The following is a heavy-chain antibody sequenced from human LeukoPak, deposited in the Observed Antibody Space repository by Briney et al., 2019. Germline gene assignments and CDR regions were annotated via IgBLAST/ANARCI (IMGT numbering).Heavy chain of an antibody. CDR2: IYYSGST. CDR1: GGSISSSSYY. V-gene: IGHV4-39*01. CDR3: ARRFRGSGWYGGMDV. D-gene: IGHD6-19*01. J-gene: IGHJ6*02. Sequence: SETLSLTCTVSGGSISSSSYYWGWIRQPPGKGLEWIGSIYYSGSTYYNPSLKSRVTISVDTSKNQFSLKLSSVTAADTAVYYCARRFRGSGWYGGMDVWGQGTTVTVSS.